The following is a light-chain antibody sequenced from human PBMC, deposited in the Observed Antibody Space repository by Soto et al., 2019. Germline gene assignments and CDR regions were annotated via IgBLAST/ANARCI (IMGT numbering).Light chain of an antibody. CDR1: QTINSH. Sequence: DIQLTQSPSSLSASVGDRVTISCRASQTINSHLNWYQQKPGKAPKLLIYATSTLQTGVPARFSGSGSGTDFTLTISSLLPEDLATYSCQQSYSTPPTFGQGTKVEIK. J-gene: IGKJ1*01. CDR2: ATS. CDR3: QQSYSTPPT. V-gene: IGKV1-39*01.